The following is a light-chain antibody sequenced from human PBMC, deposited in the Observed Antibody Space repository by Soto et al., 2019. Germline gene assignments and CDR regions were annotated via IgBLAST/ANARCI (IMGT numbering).Light chain of an antibody. V-gene: IGKV3D-15*01. CDR3: QQYNNWPTGRT. CDR2: GAS. CDR1: QSVSSN. Sequence: EIVMTQSPATLSVSPGERATLSCRASQSVSSNLAWYQQKPGQAPRLLIYGASIRATGIPARFSGSGSGTEFTLTISSLQSEDFAVYYCQQYNNWPTGRTFGQGTKVEIK. J-gene: IGKJ1*01.